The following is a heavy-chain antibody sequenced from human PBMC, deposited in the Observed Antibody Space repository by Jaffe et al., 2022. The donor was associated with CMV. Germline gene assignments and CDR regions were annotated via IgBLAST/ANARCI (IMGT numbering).Heavy chain of an antibody. V-gene: IGHV3-15*01. CDR3: TTDSNYYDSSGYYDTFDY. J-gene: IGHJ4*02. CDR2: IKSKTDGGTT. Sequence: EVQLVESGGGLVKPGGSLRLSCAASGFTFSNAWMSWVRQAPGKGLEWVGRIKSKTDGGTTDYAAPVKGRFTISRDDSKNTLYLQMNSLKTEDTAVYYCTTDSNYYDSSGYYDTFDYWGQGTLVTVSS. CDR1: GFTFSNAW. D-gene: IGHD3-22*01.